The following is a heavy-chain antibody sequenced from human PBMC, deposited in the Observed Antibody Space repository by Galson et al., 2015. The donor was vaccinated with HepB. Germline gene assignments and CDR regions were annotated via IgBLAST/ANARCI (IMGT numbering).Heavy chain of an antibody. D-gene: IGHD2-2*01. Sequence: CAISGDSVPGNIVSWNWIRQSPSRGLEWLGRTYFRSKWYYDYAVYVKSRITINPDTSENQFSLQLHSVTPEDTAVYYCAGAGYCRSTYCFFAYWGQGTLVTVSS. V-gene: IGHV6-1*01. CDR1: GDSVPGNIVS. CDR3: AGAGYCRSTYCFFAY. CDR2: TYFRSKWYY. J-gene: IGHJ4*02.